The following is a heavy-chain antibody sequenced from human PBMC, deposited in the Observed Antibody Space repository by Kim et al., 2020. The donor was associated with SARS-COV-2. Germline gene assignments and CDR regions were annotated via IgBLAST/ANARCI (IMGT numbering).Heavy chain of an antibody. CDR3: AKDQNARGDHVWATYRYNPSGYFDY. D-gene: IGHD3-16*02. J-gene: IGHJ4*02. CDR1: GFTFSSYA. CDR2: ISGSGGST. Sequence: GGSLRLSCAASGFTFSSYAMSWVRQAPGKGLEWVSVISGSGGSTYYADSVKGRFTISRDNSKNTLYLQMNSLRAEDTAVYYCAKDQNARGDHVWATYRYNPSGYFDYWGQGTLVTVSS. V-gene: IGHV3-23*01.